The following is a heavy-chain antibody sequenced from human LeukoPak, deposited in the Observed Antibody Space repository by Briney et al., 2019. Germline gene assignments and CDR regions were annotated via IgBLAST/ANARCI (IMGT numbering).Heavy chain of an antibody. J-gene: IGHJ5*02. V-gene: IGHV3-23*01. CDR2: ISGSGGST. CDR1: GFTFSSYA. Sequence: PGGSLRLSCAASGFTFSSYAMSWVRQAPGKGLEWVSAISGSGGSTYYADSVKGRFTISRDNAKNSLYLQMNSLRAEDTAVYYCAREAHGWLLEGWFDPWGQGTLVTVSS. D-gene: IGHD5-12*01. CDR3: AREAHGWLLEGWFDP.